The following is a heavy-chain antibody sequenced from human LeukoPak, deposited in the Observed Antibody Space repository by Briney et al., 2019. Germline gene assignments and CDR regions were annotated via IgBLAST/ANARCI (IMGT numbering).Heavy chain of an antibody. V-gene: IGHV3-23*01. D-gene: IGHD3-9*01. CDR1: GFTFSSYG. J-gene: IGHJ4*02. Sequence: GGSLRLSCAASGFTFSSYGMSWVRQAPGKGLEWVSAISGSGGSTYYADSVKGRFTISRDNSKNTLYLQMNSLRAEDTAVYYCAKDEARKYYDILTGYYDYWGQGTLVTVSS. CDR3: AKDEARKYYDILTGYYDY. CDR2: ISGSGGST.